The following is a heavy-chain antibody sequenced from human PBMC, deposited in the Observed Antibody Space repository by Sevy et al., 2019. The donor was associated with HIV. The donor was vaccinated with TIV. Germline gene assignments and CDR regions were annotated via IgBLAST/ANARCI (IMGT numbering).Heavy chain of an antibody. V-gene: IGHV3-23*01. D-gene: IGHD3-3*01. Sequence: GGSLRLSCAVSGFRFDYYAMTWVRQAPGKGLEWVSTISSNGLSTYYTDSVKGRFTIFRDNFKNTLYLQMNSLRVEDTAVYFCAKDVAWDFWSAYSPGYFDYWGQGSLVTVSS. CDR2: ISSNGLST. J-gene: IGHJ4*02. CDR3: AKDVAWDFWSAYSPGYFDY. CDR1: GFRFDYYA.